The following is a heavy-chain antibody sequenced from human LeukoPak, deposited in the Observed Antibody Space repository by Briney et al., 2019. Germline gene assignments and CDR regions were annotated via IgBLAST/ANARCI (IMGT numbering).Heavy chain of an antibody. Sequence: ASVKVSCKASGYTFTNYGISWVRQAPGQGLEWMGWISAYDGHTNYAQKFQGRVTITADESTSTAYMELSSLRSEDTAVYYCARGTLRYDFWSGSPPAYYYGMDVWGQGTTVTVSS. D-gene: IGHD3-3*01. V-gene: IGHV1-18*01. CDR3: ARGTLRYDFWSGSPPAYYYGMDV. J-gene: IGHJ6*02. CDR1: GYTFTNYG. CDR2: ISAYDGHT.